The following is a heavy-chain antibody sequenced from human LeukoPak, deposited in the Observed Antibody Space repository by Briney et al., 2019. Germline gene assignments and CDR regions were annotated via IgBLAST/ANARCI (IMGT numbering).Heavy chain of an antibody. Sequence: GGSLRLSCAASGFTFSSYGMHWVRQAPGKGLEWVAVIWYGGSNKYYADSVKGRFTISRDNSKNALYLQMNSLRAEDTAVYYCARALDYYDSSGYYFDYWGQGTLVTVSS. CDR1: GFTFSSYG. CDR3: ARALDYYDSSGYYFDY. CDR2: IWYGGSNK. V-gene: IGHV3-33*08. J-gene: IGHJ4*02. D-gene: IGHD3-22*01.